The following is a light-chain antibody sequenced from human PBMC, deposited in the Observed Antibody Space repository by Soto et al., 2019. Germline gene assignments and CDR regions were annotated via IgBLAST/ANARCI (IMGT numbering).Light chain of an antibody. CDR1: SSNIGINA. V-gene: IGLV1-44*01. J-gene: IGLJ1*01. CDR2: DNN. CDR3: AAWDDSLNGLV. Sequence: QSVLTQPPSASGTPGQRVTISCSGSSSNIGINAVNWYQQLPGTAPKLVIYDNNQRPSGVPDRFSGSKSGISASLAMSGLQSEDEADYSCAAWDDSLNGLVFGTGTKLTVL.